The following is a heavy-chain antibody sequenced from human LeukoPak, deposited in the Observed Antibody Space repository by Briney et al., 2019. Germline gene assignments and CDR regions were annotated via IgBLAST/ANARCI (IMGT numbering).Heavy chain of an antibody. V-gene: IGHV3-23*01. CDR2: ISGSSGST. J-gene: IGHJ4*02. CDR3: AKDKYYYGSGSTQDY. CDR1: GFTFNSYA. Sequence: GGSLRLTCAASGFTFNSYAMSWVRQAPGKGLEWVSAISGSSGSTYYADSVKGRFTISRDNSKNTLYLQMSSLRAGDTAIYYCAKDKYYYGSGSTQDYWGQGTLVTVSS. D-gene: IGHD3-10*01.